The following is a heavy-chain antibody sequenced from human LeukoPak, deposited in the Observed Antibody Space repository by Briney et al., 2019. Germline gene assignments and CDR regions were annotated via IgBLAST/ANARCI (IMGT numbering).Heavy chain of an antibody. V-gene: IGHV3-7*04. CDR2: IKQDGSEK. D-gene: IGHD5-24*01. J-gene: IGHJ6*03. Sequence: GSLRLSCAAPGFSFSNYAMTWVRQAPGKGLEWVANIKQDGSEKYYVDSVKGRFTISRDNAKNSLYLQMNSLRAEDTAVYYCARGLDGYNYYYYYMDVWGKGTTVTVSS. CDR1: GFSFSNYA. CDR3: ARGLDGYNYYYYYMDV.